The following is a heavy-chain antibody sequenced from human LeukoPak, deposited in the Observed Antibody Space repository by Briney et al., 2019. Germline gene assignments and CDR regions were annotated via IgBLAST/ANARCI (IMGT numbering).Heavy chain of an antibody. CDR2: IIPILGIA. CDR1: GGTFSSYA. D-gene: IGHD1-7*01. V-gene: IGHV1-69*04. CDR3: ARVIRYQLHTDV. Sequence: SSVTVSCTASGGTFSSYAISWVRQAPGQGLAWVGRIIPILGIANYAQKFQGRVTITADKSTSTAYMELSSLRSEDTAVYYCARVIRYQLHTDVWGQGTTVTVSS. J-gene: IGHJ6*02.